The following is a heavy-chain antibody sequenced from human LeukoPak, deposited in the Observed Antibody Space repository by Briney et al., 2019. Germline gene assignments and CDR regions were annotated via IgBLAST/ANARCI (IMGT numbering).Heavy chain of an antibody. V-gene: IGHV1-69*13. CDR1: GGTFISYT. D-gene: IGHD2-8*01. CDR2: IIPIFGTA. CDR3: ANIPPGRYCSNGVCYS. Sequence: GASVKVSCKASGGTFISYTISWVRQAPGQGLEWMGGIIPIFGTANYAQKFQGRVTITADESTSTAYMELSSLRSEDTAVYYCANIPPGRYCSNGVCYSWGQGTLVTVSS. J-gene: IGHJ4*02.